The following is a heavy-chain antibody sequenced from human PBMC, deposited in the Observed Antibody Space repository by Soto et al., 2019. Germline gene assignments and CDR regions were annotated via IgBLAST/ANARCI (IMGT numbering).Heavy chain of an antibody. J-gene: IGHJ6*02. CDR3: ARDRRIAARFGYHYYGMDV. V-gene: IGHV4-59*01. Sequence: PSETLSLTCTVSDRSISSYYWSWIRQPPAKGLEWIGYIYYSGSTNYNPSLKSRVTISVDTSKNQFSLKLSAVTAADPAVYYCARDRRIAARFGYHYYGMDVWGQGTTVTVSS. CDR2: IYYSGST. D-gene: IGHD6-6*01. CDR1: DRSISSYY.